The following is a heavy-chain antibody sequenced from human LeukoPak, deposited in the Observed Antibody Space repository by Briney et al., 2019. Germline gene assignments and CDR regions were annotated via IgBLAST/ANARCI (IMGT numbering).Heavy chain of an antibody. CDR2: IIGSGAGT. J-gene: IGHJ4*02. V-gene: IGHV3-23*01. CDR1: GFTFRNYG. CDR3: AKDRLGGPYFFHY. D-gene: IGHD3-16*01. Sequence: GGTLRLSCAASGFTFRNYGMSWVRQAPGKGLEWVSAIIGSGAGTYYADSVKGRFTISRDNSKNTLYLQTNSLRAEDTAVYFCAKDRLGGPYFFHYWGQGTLVTVSS.